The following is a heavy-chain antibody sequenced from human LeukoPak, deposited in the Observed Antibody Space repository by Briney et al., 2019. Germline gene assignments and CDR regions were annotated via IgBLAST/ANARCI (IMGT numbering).Heavy chain of an antibody. J-gene: IGHJ6*02. CDR3: ARGPESFYYYGMDV. V-gene: IGHV1-2*02. CDR2: INPTSSVT. Sequence: ASVKVSCKASGYTFVGYFMYWVRQVPGQGLECMGWINPTSSVTNYAQHFQGRVTMTSDTSISTTYMELSRLTSDDTAVYYCARGPESFYYYGMDVWGQGTTVTVSS. CDR1: GYTFVGYF.